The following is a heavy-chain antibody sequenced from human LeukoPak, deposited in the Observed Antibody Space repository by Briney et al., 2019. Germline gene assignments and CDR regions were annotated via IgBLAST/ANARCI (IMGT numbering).Heavy chain of an antibody. CDR3: ARDSCSGYDRLLN. CDR1: GFTFSSYS. CDR2: ISSSSSTI. J-gene: IGHJ4*02. V-gene: IGHV3-48*01. D-gene: IGHD5-12*01. Sequence: GGSLRLSCAASGFTFSSYSMNWVRQAPGKGLEWVSYISSSSSTIHYADSVKGRFTISRDNAKNSLYLQMNSLRAEDTAVYYCARDSCSGYDRLLNWGQGTLVTVSS.